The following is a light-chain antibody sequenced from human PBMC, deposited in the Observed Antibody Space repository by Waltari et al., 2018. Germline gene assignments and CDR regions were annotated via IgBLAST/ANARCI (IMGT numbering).Light chain of an antibody. J-gene: IGKJ4*01. CDR2: DTS. Sequence: DIVLTQSPGTLSLSPGERDTLSCRASQTVRTTYLAWYQQKPGQAPTLLIYDTSSRATGIPDRFSGSGSGTDFSLTISSLEPEDFAVYYCQQYDISPLTFGGGTKVETK. CDR3: QQYDISPLT. V-gene: IGKV3-20*01. CDR1: QTVRTTY.